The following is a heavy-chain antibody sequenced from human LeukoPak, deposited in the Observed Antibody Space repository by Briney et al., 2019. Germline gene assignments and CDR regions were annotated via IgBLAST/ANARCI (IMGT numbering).Heavy chain of an antibody. CDR1: GFTFSSYS. D-gene: IGHD3-22*01. J-gene: IGHJ4*02. V-gene: IGHV3-48*01. Sequence: GGSLRLSCAASGFTFSSYSMNWVRQAPGKGLEWVSYISSSSSTIYYADSVKGRFTIPRDNAKSSLFLQMNSLRAEDTAVYYCARVLHKRNYDSSVYYGYWGQGTLVTVSS. CDR3: ARVLHKRNYDSSVYYGY. CDR2: ISSSSSTI.